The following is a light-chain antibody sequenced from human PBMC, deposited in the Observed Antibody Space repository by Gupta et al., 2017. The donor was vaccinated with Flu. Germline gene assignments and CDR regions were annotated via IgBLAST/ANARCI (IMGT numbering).Light chain of an antibody. CDR3: MQSIPPRT. J-gene: IGKJ1*01. CDR2: EVS. V-gene: IGKV2D-29*01. Sequence: DIVMTQTPLSLSVTPGQPASISCKSSQSLLRSDGKTYLYWYLQKPGQPQQLIISEVSNRCLGGTDRFSGSGEGKDFTLKSSRGEDEDGGVYYCMQSIPPRTFGQGTKVEIK. CDR1: QSLLRSDGKTY.